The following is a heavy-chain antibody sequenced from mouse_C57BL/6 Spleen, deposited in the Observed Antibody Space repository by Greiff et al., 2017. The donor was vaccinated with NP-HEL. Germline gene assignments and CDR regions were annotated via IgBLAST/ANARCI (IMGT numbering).Heavy chain of an antibody. V-gene: IGHV2-9-1*01. CDR1: GFSLTSYA. CDR2: IWTGGGT. J-gene: IGHJ4*01. D-gene: IGHD1-1*02. Sequence: VKLMESGPGLVAPSQSLSITCTVSGFSLTSYAISWVRQPPGKGLEWLGVIWTGGGTNYNSALKSRLSISKDNSKSQVFLKMNSLQTDDTARYYCTRNWWEERRDYAMDYWGQGTSVTVSS. CDR3: TRNWWEERRDYAMDY.